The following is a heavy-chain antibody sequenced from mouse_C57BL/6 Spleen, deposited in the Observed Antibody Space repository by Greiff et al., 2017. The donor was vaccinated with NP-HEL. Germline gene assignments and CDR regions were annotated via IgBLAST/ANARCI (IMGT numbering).Heavy chain of an antibody. CDR2: IRNKANGYTT. J-gene: IGHJ4*01. D-gene: IGHD2-3*01. CDR1: GFTFTDYY. V-gene: IGHV7-3*01. Sequence: EVKLMESGGGLVQPGGSLSLSCAASGFTFTDYYMSWVRQPPGKALEWLGFIRNKANGYTTEYSASVKGRFTISRDNSQSILYLQMNALRAEDSATYYCARWRGGYDTGMDYWGQGTSVTVSS. CDR3: ARWRGGYDTGMDY.